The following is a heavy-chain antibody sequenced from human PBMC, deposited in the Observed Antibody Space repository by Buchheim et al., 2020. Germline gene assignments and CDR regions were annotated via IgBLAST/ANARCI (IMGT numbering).Heavy chain of an antibody. Sequence: QVQLQQWGAGLLKPSETLSLTCAVYGGSFSGYYWSWFRQPPGKGLEWIGEINHIGSTNYNPSLTSRVTISVDTSKNQFSLKLSSVTAADTAVYYCARVRGGESYSCYAQGPPRPTKNCDYWGQGTL. CDR3: ARVRGGESYSCYAQGPPRPTKNCDY. D-gene: IGHD5-12*01. CDR1: GGSFSGYY. CDR2: INHIGST. V-gene: IGHV4-34*01. J-gene: IGHJ4*02.